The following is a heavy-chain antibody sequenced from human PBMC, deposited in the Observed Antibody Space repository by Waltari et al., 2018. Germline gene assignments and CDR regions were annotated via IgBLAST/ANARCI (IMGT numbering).Heavy chain of an antibody. J-gene: IGHJ6*03. CDR1: GYSISSGYY. CDR2: IYRSGSP. Sequence: QVQLQESGPGLVKPSETLSLTCAVSGYSISSGYYWGWIRQPPGKGLEWMGSIYRSGSPDYNPSLKGRVTIAVDTSKNQFSLKLGSVTAADTAVYYCARDLVGEASTMFGPPPGYMDVWGKGTTVTVS. V-gene: IGHV4-38-2*02. D-gene: IGHD3-3*01. CDR3: ARDLVGEASTMFGPPPGYMDV.